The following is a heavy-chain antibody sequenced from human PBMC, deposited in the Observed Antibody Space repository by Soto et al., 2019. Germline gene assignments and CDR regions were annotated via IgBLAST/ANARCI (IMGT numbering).Heavy chain of an antibody. CDR1: GYTFTSYY. J-gene: IGHJ4*02. D-gene: IGHD5-12*01. Sequence: ASVKVSCKASGYTFTSYYMHWVRQAPGQGLEWMGIINPSGGSTSYAQKFQGRVTMTRDTSTSTVYMELSSLRSEDTAVYYCARERAYSGYDYRVFDYWGQGTLVTVSS. CDR3: ARERAYSGYDYRVFDY. CDR2: INPSGGST. V-gene: IGHV1-46*03.